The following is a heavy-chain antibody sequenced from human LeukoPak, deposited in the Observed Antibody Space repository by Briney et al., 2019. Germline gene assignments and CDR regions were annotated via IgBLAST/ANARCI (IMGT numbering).Heavy chain of an antibody. J-gene: IGHJ4*02. D-gene: IGHD2-2*01. CDR2: ISRNSAYI. Sequence: PGGSLRLSCAASGFTFSSYAMKWVRQAPGKGLEWVSAISRNSAYIYYSDSVKGRFTISRDNAKNSVYLQIDSLRAEDTAVYYCARDERRYCSDSSCYPGDYWGQGTLVTVSS. CDR1: GFTFSSYA. CDR3: ARDERRYCSDSSCYPGDY. V-gene: IGHV3-21*01.